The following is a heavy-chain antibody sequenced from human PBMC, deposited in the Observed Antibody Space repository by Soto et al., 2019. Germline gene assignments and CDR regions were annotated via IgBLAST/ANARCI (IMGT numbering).Heavy chain of an antibody. V-gene: IGHV3-23*01. D-gene: IGHD3-10*01. CDR3: ARDRTLWFGELLETAPFDP. CDR1: GFTFSSYA. J-gene: IGHJ5*02. CDR2: ISGSGGST. Sequence: GGSLRLSCAASGFTFSSYAMSWVRQAPGKGLEWVSAISGSGGSTYYADSVKGRFTISRDNSKNTLYLQMNSLRAEDTAVYYCARDRTLWFGELLETAPFDPWGQGTLVTVSS.